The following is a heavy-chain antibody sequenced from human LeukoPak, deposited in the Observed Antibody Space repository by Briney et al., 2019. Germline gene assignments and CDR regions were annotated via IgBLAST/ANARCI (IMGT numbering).Heavy chain of an antibody. Sequence: SGGSLRLSCAASGFTFDDYGMSWVRQAPGKGLEWVSSISGGGGSTYYADSVKGRFTISRDNSKNTLYLQMNSLRAEDTAIYYCAKESSLLRGPTVIYYFDFWGQGTLVTVSS. D-gene: IGHD3-10*01. J-gene: IGHJ4*02. CDR3: AKESSLLRGPTVIYYFDF. CDR1: GFTFDDYG. V-gene: IGHV3-23*01. CDR2: ISGGGGST.